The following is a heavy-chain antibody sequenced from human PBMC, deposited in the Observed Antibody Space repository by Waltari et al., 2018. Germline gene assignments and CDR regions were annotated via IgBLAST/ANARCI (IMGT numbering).Heavy chain of an antibody. CDR3: AKDWAVLYYYDSSGYYDY. V-gene: IGHV3-23*01. D-gene: IGHD3-22*01. J-gene: IGHJ4*02. Sequence: EVQLLESGGGLVQPGGSLRLSCAASGFTFSSYAMSWVRHAPGKGLEWVSAISGSGGSTYYADSVKGRFTISRDNSKNTLYLQMNSLRAEDTAVYYCAKDWAVLYYYDSSGYYDYWGQGTLVTVSS. CDR1: GFTFSSYA. CDR2: ISGSGGST.